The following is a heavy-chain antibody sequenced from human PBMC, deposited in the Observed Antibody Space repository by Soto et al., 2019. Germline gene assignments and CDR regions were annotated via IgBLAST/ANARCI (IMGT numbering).Heavy chain of an antibody. CDR3: ASMTHSGYDPVNY. J-gene: IGHJ4*02. CDR2: ISSGGGST. CDR1: GFSFGIYW. Sequence: PGGSLRLSCAASGFSFGIYWMHWVRQAPGKGLVWVSRISSGGGSTTYADAVKGRFTIFRDNAKSTLYLQMNSLRAEDTAVYYCASMTHSGYDPVNYWGQGTLVTVSS. D-gene: IGHD5-12*01. V-gene: IGHV3-74*01.